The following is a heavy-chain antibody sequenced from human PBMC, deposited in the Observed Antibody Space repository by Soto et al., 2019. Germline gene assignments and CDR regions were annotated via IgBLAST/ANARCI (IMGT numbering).Heavy chain of an antibody. D-gene: IGHD3-3*01. J-gene: IGHJ5*02. Sequence: SVKVSCKTSGFTFSSSAVHWVRQARGHRLQWIGWIDVGSANANYAQMLQERVTISRDTSKNQFSLKLRSATTADTAVYYCARVARSLKPFDPWGQGTLVTVSS. CDR3: ARVARSLKPFDP. CDR1: GFTFSSSA. V-gene: IGHV1-58*01. CDR2: IDVGSANA.